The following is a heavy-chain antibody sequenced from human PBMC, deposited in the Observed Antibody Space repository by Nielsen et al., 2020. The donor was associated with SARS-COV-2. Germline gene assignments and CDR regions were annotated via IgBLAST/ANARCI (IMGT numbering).Heavy chain of an antibody. J-gene: IGHJ5*02. CDR3: AREADTAMVKGGWFDP. D-gene: IGHD5-18*01. Sequence: SETLSLTCTVSGGSISSYYWSWIRQPPGKGLEWIGYIYYSGSTNYNPSLKSRVTISVDTSKNQFSLKLSSVIAADTAVYYCAREADTAMVKGGWFDPWGQGTLVTVSS. CDR1: GGSISSYY. CDR2: IYYSGST. V-gene: IGHV4-59*01.